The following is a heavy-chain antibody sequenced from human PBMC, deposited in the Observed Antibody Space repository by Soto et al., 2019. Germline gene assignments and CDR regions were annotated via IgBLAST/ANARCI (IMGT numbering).Heavy chain of an antibody. V-gene: IGHV5-10-1*01. D-gene: IGHD3-22*01. CDR1: GYSFTSYW. Sequence: GESLKISCKGSGYSFTSYWISWVRQMPGKGLEWMGRIDPSDSYTNYSPSFQGHVTISADKSISTAYLQWSSLKASDTAMYYCARHLGPNYYDSSGTAGFDAFDIWGQGTMVTVSS. CDR3: ARHLGPNYYDSSGTAGFDAFDI. J-gene: IGHJ3*02. CDR2: IDPSDSYT.